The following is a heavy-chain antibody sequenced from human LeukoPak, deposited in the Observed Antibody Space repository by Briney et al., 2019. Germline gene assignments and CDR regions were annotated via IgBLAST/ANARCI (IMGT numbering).Heavy chain of an antibody. J-gene: IGHJ3*02. CDR3: ARDLGGPTSYDAFDI. Sequence: SETLPLTCTVSGGSISSYYWSWIRQPAGKGLEWIGRIYTSGSTNYNPSLKSRVTMSVDTSKNQFSLKLSSVTAADTAVCYCARDLGGPTSYDAFDIWGQGTMVTVSS. V-gene: IGHV4-4*07. D-gene: IGHD1-26*01. CDR1: GGSISSYY. CDR2: IYTSGST.